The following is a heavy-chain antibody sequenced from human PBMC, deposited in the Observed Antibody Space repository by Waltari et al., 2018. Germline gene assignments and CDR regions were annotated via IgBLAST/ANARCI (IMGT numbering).Heavy chain of an antibody. J-gene: IGHJ6*02. CDR2: ISYNGRNI. CDR1: EFTFSSYA. CDR3: ARDYCDRTNCHGMDV. Sequence: QVQLVESGGGVAQPGRSLRLSCAAPEFTFSSYALHWVRQAPGKGLEWVAVISYNGRNIYYVDSVKGRFTISRDNSKGTLYLQMNSLRAEDTAIYYCARDYCDRTNCHGMDVWGQGTTVTVSS. D-gene: IGHD3-22*01. V-gene: IGHV3-30*04.